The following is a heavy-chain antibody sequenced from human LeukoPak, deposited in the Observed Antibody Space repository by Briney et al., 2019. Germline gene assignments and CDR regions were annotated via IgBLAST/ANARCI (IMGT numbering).Heavy chain of an antibody. D-gene: IGHD3-10*01. CDR1: GFTFSSYG. Sequence: PGRSLRLSCAASGFTFSSYGMHWVRQAPGKGLEWVAVIWAGGSNKYYADFVRGRFTFSRDNSKNMLYLQMNSLRGDDTAVYYCVKESGPFGAFDIWGQGTMVTVSS. CDR3: VKESGPFGAFDI. V-gene: IGHV3-30*18. J-gene: IGHJ3*02. CDR2: IWAGGSNK.